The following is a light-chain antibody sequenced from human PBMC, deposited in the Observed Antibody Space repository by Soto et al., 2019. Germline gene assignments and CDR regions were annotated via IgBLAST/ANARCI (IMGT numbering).Light chain of an antibody. J-gene: IGLJ1*01. Sequence: QSVLTQPPSASGTPGQRVTISCSGSSSNIGSNYVYWYQQLPGTAPKLLIYRNNQRPSGVPDRFSGSKSGTSASLAISGLRSEDEADYYCASWDDSHSVLHVFGTGTKLTVL. CDR3: ASWDDSHSVLHV. CDR2: RNN. CDR1: SSNIGSNY. V-gene: IGLV1-47*01.